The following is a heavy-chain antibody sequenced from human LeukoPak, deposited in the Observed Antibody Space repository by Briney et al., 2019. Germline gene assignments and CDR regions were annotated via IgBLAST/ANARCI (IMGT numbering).Heavy chain of an antibody. D-gene: IGHD4-17*01. J-gene: IGHJ4*02. V-gene: IGHV3-20*01. CDR1: GFTFSSYS. CDR3: ARGPDYGDFFFDY. Sequence: SGGSLRLSCAASGFTFSSYSMNWVRQAPGKGLEWVSGINWNGGSTDYANSVKGRFTISRDNAKNSLYLQMNSLRAEDTALYHCARGPDYGDFFFDYWGQGTRVTVSS. CDR2: INWNGGST.